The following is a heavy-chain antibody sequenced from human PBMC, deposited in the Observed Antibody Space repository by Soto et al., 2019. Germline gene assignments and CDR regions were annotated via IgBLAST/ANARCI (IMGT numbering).Heavy chain of an antibody. CDR2: IIPFSGTA. V-gene: IGHV1-69*06. J-gene: IGHJ5*02. Sequence: QVQLVQSGAEVKTPGSSVKVSCKASGSTFSSFTISWVRQAPGQGLEWMGGIIPFSGTANYAQKFQGRVTITADKSTWTAYMELSSLRSEDTAVYYCARALRSEKESWGQGTLVTVSS. CDR3: ARALRSEKES. CDR1: GSTFSSFT. D-gene: IGHD1-26*01.